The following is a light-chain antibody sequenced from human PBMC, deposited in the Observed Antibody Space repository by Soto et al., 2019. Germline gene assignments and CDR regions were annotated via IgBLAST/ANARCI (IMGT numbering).Light chain of an antibody. V-gene: IGLV1-40*01. CDR2: GNS. Sequence: QSVLTQPPSVSGAPGQRVTISCTGSSSNIGAGYDVHWYQQLPGTAPKLLIYGNSNRPSGVPDRFSGSKSGTSDSLAITGLQAEDEADYYCQSYDSSLSGWVFGGGTKVTVL. J-gene: IGLJ3*02. CDR1: SSNIGAGYD. CDR3: QSYDSSLSGWV.